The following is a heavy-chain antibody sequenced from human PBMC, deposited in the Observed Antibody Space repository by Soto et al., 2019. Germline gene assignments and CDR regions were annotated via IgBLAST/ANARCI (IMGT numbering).Heavy chain of an antibody. CDR2: IYSGGST. CDR3: ARGEYSSGRYDN. Sequence: EVQLVETGGGLIQPGGSLRLSCAASGFTVSSNYMSWVRQAPGKWLEWVSVIYSGGSTSYADSVKGRFTISRYNSTNTLYLQMNSLRVEDTAVYYCARGEYSSGRYDNWGQGTLFTVSS. J-gene: IGHJ4*02. CDR1: GFTVSSNY. V-gene: IGHV3-53*02. D-gene: IGHD6-19*01.